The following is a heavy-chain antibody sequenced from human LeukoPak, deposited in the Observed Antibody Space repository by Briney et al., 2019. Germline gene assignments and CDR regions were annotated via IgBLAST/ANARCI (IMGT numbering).Heavy chain of an antibody. J-gene: IGHJ4*02. CDR3: ARHTSYVGATTEPLDY. CDR1: VGSICSYY. Sequence: WEALSLTCTVSVGSICSYYGRCMRHTLQEGVGWGGDIYYSGRTTYNPSLTSRVTISVDTSNHQFSLKLTSVTAADTAVYYCARHTSYVGATTEPLDYWGQGTLVTVSS. V-gene: IGHV4-59*08. D-gene: IGHD1-26*01. CDR2: IYYSGRT.